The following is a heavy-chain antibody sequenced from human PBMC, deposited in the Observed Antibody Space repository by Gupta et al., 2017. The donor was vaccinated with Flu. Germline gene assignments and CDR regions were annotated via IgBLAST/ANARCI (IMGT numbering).Heavy chain of an antibody. CDR2: ISWNSVNT. V-gene: IGHV3-9*01. CDR3: AKDGVPRGNSLHWYFDL. CDR1: GFKFDNYV. Sequence: EVQLVESGGGLAQPGRSLRLSCAVPGFKFDNYVMHWVRQAPGKGLEWVSGISWNSVNTGYADSVKGRFTISRDNAKNSLSLQMNNLRPEDTAFYYCAKDGVPRGNSLHWYFDLWGRGTLVTVSS. J-gene: IGHJ2*01. D-gene: IGHD4-23*01.